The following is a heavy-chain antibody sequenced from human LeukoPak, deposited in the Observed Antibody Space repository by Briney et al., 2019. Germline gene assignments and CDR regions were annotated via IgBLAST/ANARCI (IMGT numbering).Heavy chain of an antibody. J-gene: IGHJ4*02. D-gene: IGHD3-10*01. CDR2: IYYSGST. V-gene: IGHV4-59*12. CDR1: GGSISSYY. CDR3: ARGPPITMVRGVIVAADY. Sequence: SETLSLTCTVSGGSISSYYWSWIRQPPGKGLEWIGYIYYSGSTNYNPSLKSRVTISVDTSKNQFSLKLSSVTAADTAVYYCARGPPITMVRGVIVAADYWGQGTLVTVSS.